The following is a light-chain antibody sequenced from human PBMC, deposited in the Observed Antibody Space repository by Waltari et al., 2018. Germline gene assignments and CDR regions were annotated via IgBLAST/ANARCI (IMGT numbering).Light chain of an antibody. CDR1: SSYIGTYNS. CDR3: SSHANTYNFAHVV. J-gene: IGLJ2*01. V-gene: IGLV2-23*02. CDR2: EVT. Sequence: QSALTQPASVSGSPGQSLTISCTGTSSYIGTYNSVSWYQELPGKAPKMMIYEVTKRPSGVSYRFSGSKSGNTASLTISGLRAEDEADYYCSSHANTYNFAHVVFGGGTKLTVL.